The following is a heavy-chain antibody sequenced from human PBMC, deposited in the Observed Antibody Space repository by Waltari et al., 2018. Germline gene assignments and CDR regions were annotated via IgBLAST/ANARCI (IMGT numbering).Heavy chain of an antibody. D-gene: IGHD2-21*01. CDR2: ISGSGAGT. J-gene: IGHJ4*02. CDR1: GFTFSIYA. Sequence: EVQLLESGGGLVQPGGSLRLSCAASGFTFSIYAMTWVRQAPGKGLEWVSSISGSGAGTYYADSVKGRFTISRDNSKNTLYLQMNSLRAEDTAIYYCAKRVGEVPDYWGQGTLVTVSS. V-gene: IGHV3-23*01. CDR3: AKRVGEVPDY.